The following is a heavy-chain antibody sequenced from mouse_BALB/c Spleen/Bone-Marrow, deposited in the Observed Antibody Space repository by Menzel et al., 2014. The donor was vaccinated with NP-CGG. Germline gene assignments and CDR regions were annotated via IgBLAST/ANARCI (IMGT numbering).Heavy chain of an antibody. CDR1: GFTFSSFG. V-gene: IGHV5-17*02. CDR3: ARSGSSSGYFDY. CDR2: ISSGSSTI. Sequence: VQLKESGGGLVQPGGSRKLSCAASGFTFSSFGMHWVRQAPEKGLEWVAYISSGSSTIYYADTVMGRFTIPRDNPKNTLFLQMTSLRSEDTAMYYCARSGSSSGYFDYWGQGTTLTVSS. J-gene: IGHJ2*01. D-gene: IGHD1-1*01.